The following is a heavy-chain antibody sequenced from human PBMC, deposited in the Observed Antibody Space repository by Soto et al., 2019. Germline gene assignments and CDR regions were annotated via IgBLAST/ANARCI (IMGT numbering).Heavy chain of an antibody. D-gene: IGHD4-4*01. CDR1: GYSFTSYW. CDR2: IYPGDSDT. J-gene: IGHJ5*02. CDR3: ARRPSTTVTDPFDWFDP. V-gene: IGHV5-51*01. Sequence: PGESLKISWKGSGYSFTSYWIGWVRQMPGKGLEWMGIIYPGDSDTRYSPSFQGQVTISADKSISTAYLQWSSLKASDTAMYYCARRPSTTVTDPFDWFDPWGQEPWSPSPQ.